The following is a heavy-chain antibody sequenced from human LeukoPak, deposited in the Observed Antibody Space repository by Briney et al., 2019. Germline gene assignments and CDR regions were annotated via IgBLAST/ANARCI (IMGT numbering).Heavy chain of an antibody. V-gene: IGHV3-43*01. CDR2: ISWDGGST. J-gene: IGHJ4*02. CDR3: AKDIGYSSSWYLFDY. Sequence: GSLRLSCAASGFTVSGNYMSWVRQAPGKGLEWVSLISWDGGSTYYADSVKGRFTISRDNSKNSLYLQMNSLRTEDTALYYCAKDIGYSSSWYLFDYWGQGTLVTVSS. D-gene: IGHD6-13*01. CDR1: GFTVSGNY.